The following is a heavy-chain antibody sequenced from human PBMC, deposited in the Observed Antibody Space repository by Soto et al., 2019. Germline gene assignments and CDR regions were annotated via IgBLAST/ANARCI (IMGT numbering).Heavy chain of an antibody. CDR2: IIPIFGTA. D-gene: IGHD3-16*02. J-gene: IGHJ6*02. V-gene: IGHV1-69*13. Sequence: SVKVSCKASGGTFSSYAISWVRQAPGQGLEWMGGIIPIFGTANYAQKFQGRVTITADESTSTAYMELSSLRSEDTAVYYCARDRYTLTYSTGMDVWGQGTTVTVSS. CDR1: GGTFSSYA. CDR3: ARDRYTLTYSTGMDV.